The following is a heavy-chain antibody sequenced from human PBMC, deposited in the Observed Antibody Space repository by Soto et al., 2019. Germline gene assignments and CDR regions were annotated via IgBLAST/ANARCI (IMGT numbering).Heavy chain of an antibody. CDR1: GGSISSYY. V-gene: IGHV4-59*01. CDR2: IYYSGRT. D-gene: IGHD3-16*01. CDR3: ARGAAGGAMPSAS. Sequence: QVQLQESGPGLVKPSETLSLTCTVSGGSISSYYWSWVRQPPGKGLEWIGYIYYSGRTNYSPSLKAAVTISLDTSPNPSSLRLTAVTAADTAVNDCARGAAGGAMPSASGGRGPRFPVSS. J-gene: IGHJ4*02.